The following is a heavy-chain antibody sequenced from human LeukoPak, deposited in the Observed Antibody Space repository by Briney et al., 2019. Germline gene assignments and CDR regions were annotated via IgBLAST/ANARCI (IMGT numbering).Heavy chain of an antibody. CDR3: AKARLRIEYYFDY. D-gene: IGHD2-15*01. J-gene: IGHJ4*02. CDR1: GFTFSSYA. CDR2: ISGSGGST. Sequence: TGGSLRLSCAASGFTFSSYAMSWVRQAPGKGLEWVSAISGSGGSTYYADSVKGRFTISRDNSKNTLYLKMNSLRAEHKAVYYCAKARLRIEYYFDYWGQGTLVTVSS. V-gene: IGHV3-23*01.